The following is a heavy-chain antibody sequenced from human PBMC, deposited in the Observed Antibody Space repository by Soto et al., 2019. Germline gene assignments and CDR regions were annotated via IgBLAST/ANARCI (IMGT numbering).Heavy chain of an antibody. J-gene: IGHJ5*02. V-gene: IGHV3-30*18. CDR1: GFTFSSYG. Sequence: GRSLRLSCAASGFTFSSYGMHWVLQAPGKGLEWVAVISYDGSNKYYADSVKGRFTISRDNSKNTLYLQMNSLRAEDTAVYYCAKQDKGESSSWYDCFDPWGQGTLVTVSS. CDR2: ISYDGSNK. CDR3: AKQDKGESSSWYDCFDP. D-gene: IGHD6-13*01.